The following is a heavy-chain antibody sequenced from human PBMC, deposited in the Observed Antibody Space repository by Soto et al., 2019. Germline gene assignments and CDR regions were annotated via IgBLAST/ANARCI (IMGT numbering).Heavy chain of an antibody. Sequence: GGSLRLSCAASGFTFSSYAMSWVRQAQGKGLEWVSAISGSGGSTYYADSVKGRFTISRDNSKNTLYLQMNSLRAEYTAVYYFAIDVKKTGLTTFFDYWGQGTLFTVSS. CDR3: AIDVKKTGLTTFFDY. CDR2: ISGSGGST. D-gene: IGHD4-17*01. J-gene: IGHJ4*02. CDR1: GFTFSSYA. V-gene: IGHV3-23*01.